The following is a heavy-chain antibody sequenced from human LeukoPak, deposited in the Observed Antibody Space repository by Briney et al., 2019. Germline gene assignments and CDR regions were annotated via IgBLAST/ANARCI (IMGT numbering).Heavy chain of an antibody. CDR1: GGTFSSYA. J-gene: IGHJ5*02. CDR2: IIPIFGTA. CDR3: ARDQKDWFDP. Sequence: SVKVSCKASGGTFSSYAISWVRQAPGQGLEWMGGIIPIFGTANYAQKFQGRVTITTDKSTSTVYMELSSLRSEDTAVYYCARDQKDWFDPWGQGTLVTVSS. V-gene: IGHV1-69*05.